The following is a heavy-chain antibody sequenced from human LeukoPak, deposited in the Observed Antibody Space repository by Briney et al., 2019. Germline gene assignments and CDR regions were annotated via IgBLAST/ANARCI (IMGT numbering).Heavy chain of an antibody. V-gene: IGHV3-74*01. D-gene: IGHD6-25*01. CDR1: GFTFSSYW. J-gene: IGHJ3*02. Sequence: GGSLRLSCAASGFTFSSYWMHWVRQAPGKGLVWVSYIRGDGTSTSYAGSVKSRINNSKDNAKNTLYLQINSLRVEDTAVYYCARVGGVSGRAFDMWGQGTMVTVSS. CDR3: ARVGGVSGRAFDM. CDR2: IRGDGTST.